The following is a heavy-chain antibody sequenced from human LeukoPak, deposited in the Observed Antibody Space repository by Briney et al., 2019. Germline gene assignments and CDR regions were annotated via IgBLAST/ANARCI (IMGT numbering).Heavy chain of an antibody. CDR2: IYYSGST. V-gene: IGHV4-31*03. CDR1: GXSISSGGYY. J-gene: IGHJ4*02. Sequence: SETLSLTCTVSGXSISSGGYYWSWIRQHPGKGLEWIGYIYYSGSTYYNPSLKSRVTISVDTSKNQFSLKLSSVTAADTAVYYCASGRFHNYYDSSGYYYVWGQGTLVTVSS. CDR3: ASGRFHNYYDSSGYYYV. D-gene: IGHD3-22*01.